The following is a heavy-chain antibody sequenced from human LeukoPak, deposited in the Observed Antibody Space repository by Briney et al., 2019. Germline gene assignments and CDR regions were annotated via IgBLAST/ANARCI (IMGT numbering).Heavy chain of an antibody. CDR1: GFTFSDYY. CDR3: ARDSDNDYGDYVGQYYYGMDV. CDR2: ISSSGSTI. Sequence: GGSLRLSCAASGFTFSDYYMSWIRQAPGNGLEWVSYISSSGSTIYYADPVKGRFTIPRDNAKNSLYLQMNSLRAEDTAVYYCARDSDNDYGDYVGQYYYGMDVWGQGTTVTVSS. V-gene: IGHV3-11*01. J-gene: IGHJ6*02. D-gene: IGHD4-17*01.